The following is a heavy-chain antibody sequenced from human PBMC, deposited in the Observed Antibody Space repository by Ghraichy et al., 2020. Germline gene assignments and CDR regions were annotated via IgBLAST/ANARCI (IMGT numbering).Heavy chain of an antibody. CDR2: VYYIGST. D-gene: IGHD6-19*01. CDR1: GGSMSRYF. V-gene: IGHV4-59*12. CDR3: AREEVAGELDF. Sequence: GSLSLTCTVSGGSMSRYFWSWIRQAPGKGLEWIGYVYYIGSTNYNPSLKSRVTISVDTAKNQFSLKLTSVTAADTAVYFCAREEVAGELDFWGQGTLVTVSS. J-gene: IGHJ4*02.